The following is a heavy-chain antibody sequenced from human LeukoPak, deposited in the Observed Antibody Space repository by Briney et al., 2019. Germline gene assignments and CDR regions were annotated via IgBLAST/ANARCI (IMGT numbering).Heavy chain of an antibody. J-gene: IGHJ4*02. D-gene: IGHD3-10*01. CDR2: FDPEDGET. V-gene: IGHV1-24*01. CDR3: ATGSTHYGYLDY. Sequence: GASVKVSCKVFGYTLTELSMHWVRQAPGKGLEWMGGFDPEDGETIYAQKFQGRVTMTEDTSTDTAYMELSSLRSEDTAVYYCATGSTHYGYLDYWGQGTLVTVSS. CDR1: GYTLTELS.